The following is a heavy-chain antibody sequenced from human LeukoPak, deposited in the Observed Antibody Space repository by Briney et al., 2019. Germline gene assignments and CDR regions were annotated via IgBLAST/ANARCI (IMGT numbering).Heavy chain of an antibody. CDR3: ARDGGYCSSTSCNYFDY. CDR2: ISSSSSYI. J-gene: IGHJ4*02. CDR1: GFTFSSYS. V-gene: IGHV3-21*01. Sequence: GGSLRLSCAASGFTFSSYSMNWVRQAPGKGLEWVSSISSSSSYIYYADSVKGRFTISRDNAKNSLYPQMNSLRAEDTAVYYCARDGGYCSSTSCNYFDYWGQGTLVTVSS. D-gene: IGHD2-2*01.